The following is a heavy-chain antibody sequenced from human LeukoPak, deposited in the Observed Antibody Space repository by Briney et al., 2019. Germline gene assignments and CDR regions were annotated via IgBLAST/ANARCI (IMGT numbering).Heavy chain of an antibody. CDR3: AKSHSWNYYYYMDV. Sequence: GSLRLSCAGSGFTFKNYWMSWVRQAPGKGLEWVASIKQDGSEKYYVDSVKGRFTITRDNAKNSLYLQMNSLRAEDTAVYYCAKSHSWNYYYYMDVWGKGTTVTVSS. CDR1: GFTFKNYW. J-gene: IGHJ6*03. D-gene: IGHD1-1*01. V-gene: IGHV3-7*01. CDR2: IKQDGSEK.